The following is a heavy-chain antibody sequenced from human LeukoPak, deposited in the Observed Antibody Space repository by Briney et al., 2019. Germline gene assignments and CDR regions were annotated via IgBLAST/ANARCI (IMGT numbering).Heavy chain of an antibody. J-gene: IGHJ4*02. CDR2: ISAYNGNT. D-gene: IGHD2-2*01. V-gene: IGHV1-18*04. CDR3: ARDGVVPAAMPFDY. CDR1: GYTVTSYG. Sequence: ASGKVSCKASGYTVTSYGISWVRQAPGQGREGRGWISAYNGNTNDAQKLQGRVTMTTDTSTSTAYMELRSLRSDDTAVYYCARDGVVPAAMPFDYWGQGTLVTVSS.